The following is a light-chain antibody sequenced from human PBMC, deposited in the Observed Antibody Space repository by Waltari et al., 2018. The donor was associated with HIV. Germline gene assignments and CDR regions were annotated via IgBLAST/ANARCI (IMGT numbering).Light chain of an antibody. CDR2: GAS. CDR3: LHYKYYPFT. J-gene: IGKJ3*01. CDR1: QSITSS. Sequence: DTQMTQSPSTLSASIGDRVTISCRASQSITSSLAWYQQKPGKAPKLPVYGASTLPSWVPSKFSGSGSGTEFTLTISSLQPDDFATYYCLHYKYYPFTFGPGTKVDIK. V-gene: IGKV1-5*03.